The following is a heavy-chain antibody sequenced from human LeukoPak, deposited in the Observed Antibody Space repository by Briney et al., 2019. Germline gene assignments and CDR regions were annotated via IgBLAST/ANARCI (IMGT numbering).Heavy chain of an antibody. D-gene: IGHD2-15*01. Sequence: ASVKVSCKASGGTFSSYAISWVRQAPGQGLEWMGGIIPIFGTANYAQKFQGRVTMTRDTSTSTVYMELSSLRSEDTAVYYCARSGGSGTTNWFDPWGQGTLVTVSS. CDR2: IIPIFGTA. CDR3: ARSGGSGTTNWFDP. CDR1: GGTFSSYA. J-gene: IGHJ5*02. V-gene: IGHV1-69*05.